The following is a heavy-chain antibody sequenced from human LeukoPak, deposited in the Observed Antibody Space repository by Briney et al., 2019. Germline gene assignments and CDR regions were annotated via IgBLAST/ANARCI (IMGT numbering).Heavy chain of an antibody. V-gene: IGHV4-59*01. CDR2: IYFSGRA. CDR3: ARTGVVATSYFFDY. Sequence: SESLSLTCTVSGGSISSYYWSWIRQPPGKGLEWIGFIYFSGRADSNPSLRGRVTMSVDTSKNQFSLKLTSVTAADTAVYYCARTGVVATSYFFDYWGQGILVTVSS. D-gene: IGHD7-27*01. CDR1: GGSISSYY. J-gene: IGHJ4*02.